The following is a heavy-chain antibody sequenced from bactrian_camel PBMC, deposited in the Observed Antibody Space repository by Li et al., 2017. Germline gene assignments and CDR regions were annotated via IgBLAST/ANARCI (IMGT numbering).Heavy chain of an antibody. CDR1: GDTIGRYC. CDR3: ATDRSPAGVRDYRWLLLHGGFGY. Sequence: HVQLVESGGGSVQVGGSLRLSCVASGDTIGRYCMGWFRQIPDKEREGVAVINSNTGTKYADSVKGRFTISQDPAKSTLYLQMNRLQPEDTAVYYCATDRSPAGVRDYRWLLLHGGFGYWSQGTQVTVS. CDR2: INSNTGT. J-gene: IGHJ6*01. D-gene: IGHD2*01. V-gene: IGHV3S55*01.